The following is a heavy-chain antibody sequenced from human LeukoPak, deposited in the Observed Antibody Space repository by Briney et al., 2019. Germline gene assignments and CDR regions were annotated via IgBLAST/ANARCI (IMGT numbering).Heavy chain of an antibody. CDR2: INHSGST. CDR3: ARVSRLWWARDI. V-gene: IGHV4-34*01. J-gene: IGHJ3*02. Sequence: PSETLSLTCAVYGVSFSAYYWSWIRQPPGKGLEWIGEINHSGSTNYNPSLKSRVNISVDTSKNQFSLKLSSVTAADTAVYYCARVSRLWWARDIWGQGTMVTVSS. D-gene: IGHD2-21*01. CDR1: GVSFSAYY.